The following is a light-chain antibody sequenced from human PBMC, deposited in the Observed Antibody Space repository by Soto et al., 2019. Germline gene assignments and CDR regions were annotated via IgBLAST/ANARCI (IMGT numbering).Light chain of an antibody. Sequence: DIQMTQSPSSLSASVGDRVTISCRASQGIRNDLAWYQQKPGKAPKGLIYSASTLHSGLPSRFRGSGTEAYYTLRIIRLELEVGFSYNCLQFNGYPRSFVEGTKVDIK. CDR2: SAS. CDR3: LQFNGYPRS. CDR1: QGIRND. J-gene: IGKJ4*02. V-gene: IGKV1-17*01.